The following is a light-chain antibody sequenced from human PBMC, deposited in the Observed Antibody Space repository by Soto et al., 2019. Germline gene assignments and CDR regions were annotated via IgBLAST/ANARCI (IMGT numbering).Light chain of an antibody. J-gene: IGKJ1*01. CDR1: QSISSY. Sequence: EIVLTQSPATLSLSPGERATLSCRASQSISSYLAWYQQKPGQAPRLLIYGASKRATGIPDRFSGSGSGTDFTLTISRLEPEDFAVYCCQQYGSSPRTFGQGTKVDI. CDR3: QQYGSSPRT. V-gene: IGKV3-20*01. CDR2: GAS.